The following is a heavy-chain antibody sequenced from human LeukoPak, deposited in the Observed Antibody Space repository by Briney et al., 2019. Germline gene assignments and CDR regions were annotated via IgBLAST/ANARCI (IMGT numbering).Heavy chain of an antibody. Sequence: PGGSLRLSCAASGFTFSSYAMHWVRQAPGKGLEWEAVISYDGSNKYYADSVKGRFTISRDNSKNTLYLQMNSLRAEDTAVYYCARERYCSSTSCYNYFDYWGQGTLVTVSS. J-gene: IGHJ4*02. CDR3: ARERYCSSTSCYNYFDY. D-gene: IGHD2-2*02. CDR2: ISYDGSNK. V-gene: IGHV3-30-3*01. CDR1: GFTFSSYA.